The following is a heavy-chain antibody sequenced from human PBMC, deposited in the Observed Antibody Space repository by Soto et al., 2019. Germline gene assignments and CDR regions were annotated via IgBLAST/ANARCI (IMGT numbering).Heavy chain of an antibody. D-gene: IGHD3-10*01. CDR3: ARDLSGDGSFEFDY. CDR1: GFTFSTYW. CDR2: IKEDGSEK. J-gene: IGHJ4*02. V-gene: IGHV3-7*05. Sequence: GGSLRLSCAASGFTFSTYWMSWVRHVPGKGLEWVASIKEDGSEKYYVDSVKGRFTISRDNAKNSLYVQMNSLRAEDTAVYYCARDLSGDGSFEFDYWGHQGTLVTVSS.